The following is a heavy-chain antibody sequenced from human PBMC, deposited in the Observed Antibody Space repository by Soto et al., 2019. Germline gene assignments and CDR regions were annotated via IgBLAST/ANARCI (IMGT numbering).Heavy chain of an antibody. CDR1: GYSFTTSG. D-gene: IGHD2-8*02. CDR2: ISTYNGNT. J-gene: IGHJ4*01. V-gene: IGHV1-18*01. CDR3: ATRLYCDYDH. Sequence: ASVKVSCTASGYSFTTSGITWVRQAPGQGLEWMGWISTYNGNTNYAQKLQDRVTLTTDTSTSTAYMELRSLRSDDTAVYYCATRLYCDYDHWGPRTLLTVSS.